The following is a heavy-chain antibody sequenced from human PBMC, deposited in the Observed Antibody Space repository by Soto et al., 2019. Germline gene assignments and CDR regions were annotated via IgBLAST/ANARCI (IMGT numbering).Heavy chain of an antibody. CDR2: IWYDGSNK. CDR3: ARDLDGSVTHTNGFDY. J-gene: IGHJ4*02. D-gene: IGHD3-10*01. CDR1: GFTFSSYG. Sequence: GGSLRLSCAASGFTFSSYGMHWVRQAPGKGLEWVAVIWYDGSNKYYADSVKGRFTISRDNSKNTLYLQMNSLRAEDTAVYYCARDLDGSVTHTNGFDYWGQGTLVTVSS. V-gene: IGHV3-33*01.